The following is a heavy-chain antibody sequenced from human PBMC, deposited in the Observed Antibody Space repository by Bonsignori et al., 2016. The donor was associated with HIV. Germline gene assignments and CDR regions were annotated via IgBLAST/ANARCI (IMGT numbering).Heavy chain of an antibody. CDR1: GYTFTGYY. Sequence: ASVKVSCKASGYTFTGYYMHWVRQAPGQGLEWMGWINPNSGGTNYAQKFQGRVTMTRDTSISTAYMELSRLRSDDTAVYYCASPLRAIIVVVPAAIKGTVTPSTSFDYWGQGTLVTVSS. CDR3: ASPLRAIIVVVPAAIKGTVTPSTSFDY. V-gene: IGHV1-2*02. CDR2: INPNSGGT. J-gene: IGHJ4*02. D-gene: IGHD2-2*02.